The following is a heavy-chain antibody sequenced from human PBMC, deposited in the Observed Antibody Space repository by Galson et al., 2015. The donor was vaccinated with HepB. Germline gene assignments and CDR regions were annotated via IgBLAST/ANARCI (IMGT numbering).Heavy chain of an antibody. CDR3: AREGVAPVFAGGALDF. Sequence: SVKVSCKVSGYTFTDYYMHWVRQAPGQGLEWMGWFNPKSCDTIYAQKFQGRVTLTRDTSISTAYMELSRLGAEDTAVYYCAREGVAPVFAGGALDFWGQGTMVTVSS. J-gene: IGHJ3*01. D-gene: IGHD3-16*01. CDR1: GYTFTDYY. V-gene: IGHV1-2*02. CDR2: FNPKSCDT.